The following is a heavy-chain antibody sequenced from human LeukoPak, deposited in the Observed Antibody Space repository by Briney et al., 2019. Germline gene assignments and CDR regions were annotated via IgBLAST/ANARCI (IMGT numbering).Heavy chain of an antibody. CDR2: INPSGGST. CDR1: GYTFTSYY. V-gene: IGHV1-46*01. J-gene: IGHJ4*02. CDR3: ARTPVAHDYGAPLLIDY. Sequence: GASVKVSCKASGYTFTSYYMHWVRQAPGQGLEWMGMINPSGGSTSYAQKFQGRVTMTRDTSTSTVYMELSSLRSEDTAVYYCARTPVAHDYGAPLLIDYWGQGTLVTVSS. D-gene: IGHD4-17*01.